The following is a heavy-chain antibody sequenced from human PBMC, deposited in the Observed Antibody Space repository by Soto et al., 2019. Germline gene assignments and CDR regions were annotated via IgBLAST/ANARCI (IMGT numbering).Heavy chain of an antibody. D-gene: IGHD6-13*01. CDR2: LYYSGGS. CDR1: GGSISSGDYF. V-gene: IGHV4-30-4*01. CDR3: AKAADSSSYFDN. J-gene: IGHJ4*02. Sequence: HVQLQESGPALVKPSQTLSLTCIVSGGSISSGDYFWSWIRQPPGKGLEWIGCLYYSGGSYYNPSHESRLTISVDTSKNQFSLKLTSVTAADTAVYFCAKAADSSSYFDNCGQGTLVTVSS.